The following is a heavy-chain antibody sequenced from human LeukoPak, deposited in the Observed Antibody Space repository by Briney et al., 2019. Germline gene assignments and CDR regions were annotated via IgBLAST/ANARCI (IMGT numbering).Heavy chain of an antibody. Sequence: GGSLRLSCAASGFTFSDYYMSWIRQAPGKGLEWLSYISNSGTIIYYADSVKGRFTISRDNAKNSLYLQMNSLRVDDTAVYYCARKASGYSGYFDYWGQGTLVTVSS. CDR3: ARKASGYSGYFDY. CDR1: GFTFSDYY. D-gene: IGHD3-10*01. CDR2: ISNSGTII. J-gene: IGHJ4*02. V-gene: IGHV3-11*01.